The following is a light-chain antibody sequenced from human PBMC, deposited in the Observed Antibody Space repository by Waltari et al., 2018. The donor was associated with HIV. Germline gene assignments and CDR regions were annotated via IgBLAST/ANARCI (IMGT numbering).Light chain of an antibody. CDR3: CSYAGSSTPV. J-gene: IGLJ2*01. CDR1: SSDVGSYNL. V-gene: IGLV2-23*02. CDR2: EVS. Sequence: QSALTQPASVSGSPGQPITISCTGHSSDVGSYNLVSWYQQHPGTAPKLMIYEVSKRPSGFSNRFSGSKSDNTASLTISGLQAEDEADYYCCSYAGSSTPVFGGGTKLTVL.